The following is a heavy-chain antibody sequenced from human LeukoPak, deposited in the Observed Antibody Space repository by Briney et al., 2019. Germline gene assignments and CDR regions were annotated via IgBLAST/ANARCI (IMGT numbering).Heavy chain of an antibody. J-gene: IGHJ4*02. Sequence: PGGSLRLSCAASGFTISSYAMSWVRQAPGKGLEWVSAISGSGGSTYYADSVKGRFTISRDNSKNTLYLQMNSLRAEDTAVYYCAKAGTEDVLLWFGELLLPHFDYWGQGTLVTVSS. D-gene: IGHD3-10*01. CDR3: AKAGTEDVLLWFGELLLPHFDY. V-gene: IGHV3-23*01. CDR1: GFTISSYA. CDR2: ISGSGGST.